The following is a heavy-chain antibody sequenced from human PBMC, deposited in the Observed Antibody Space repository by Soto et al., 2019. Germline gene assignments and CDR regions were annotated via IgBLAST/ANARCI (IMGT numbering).Heavy chain of an antibody. J-gene: IGHJ5*02. V-gene: IGHV3-53*01. CDR3: ARVYGGYPYWLDP. CDR1: GFNVSSDY. CDR2: IYSGGRT. Sequence: RGSQRLSCVASGFNVSSDYMSWVRQAPGKGLAWVSLIYSGGRTYYADSVKGRFTISRDNSKNTLYLQMNSLRAEDTAVYYCARVYGGYPYWLDPWGQGTLVTVCS. D-gene: IGHD3-22*01.